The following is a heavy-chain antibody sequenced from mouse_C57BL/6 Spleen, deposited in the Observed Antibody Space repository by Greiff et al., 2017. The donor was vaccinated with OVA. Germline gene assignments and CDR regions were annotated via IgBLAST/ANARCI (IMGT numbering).Heavy chain of an antibody. D-gene: IGHD2-4*01. J-gene: IGHJ4*01. V-gene: IGHV6-3*01. CDR3: TRDYDYYAMDY. Sequence: EVQLVESGGGLVQPGGSMKLSCVASGFNFSNYWMNWVRQSPETGLEWVAQIRLKSDNYATHYAESVKGRFTISRDDSKSSVYLQMNNLRAEDTGIYYCTRDYDYYAMDYWGQGTSVTVSS. CDR2: IRLKSDNYAT. CDR1: GFNFSNYW.